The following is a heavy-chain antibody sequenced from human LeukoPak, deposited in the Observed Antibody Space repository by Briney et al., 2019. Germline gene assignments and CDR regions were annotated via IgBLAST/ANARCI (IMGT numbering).Heavy chain of an antibody. D-gene: IGHD6-19*01. CDR2: ISSGSSYI. Sequence: GGSLRLSCAASGFTFSSYSMNWVRQAPGKGLEWVSSISSGSSYIYYADSVKGRFTISRDNAKNSLYLQMNSLRAEDTAVYYCAKGGKASGWYYFDYWGQGTLVTVSS. J-gene: IGHJ4*02. CDR3: AKGGKASGWYYFDY. V-gene: IGHV3-21*01. CDR1: GFTFSSYS.